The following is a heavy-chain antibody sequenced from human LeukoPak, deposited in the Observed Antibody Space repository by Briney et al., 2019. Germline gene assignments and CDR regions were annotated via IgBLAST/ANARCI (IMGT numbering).Heavy chain of an antibody. V-gene: IGHV3-7*01. Sequence: GGSLRLSCAASGFTLSSYWMSWVRQAPGKGLEWVANIKQDGSEKYYVDSVKGRFTISRDNAKNSLYLQMNSLRAEDTAVYYCARLPYDYVWGSYRYYYFDYWGQGTLVTVSS. D-gene: IGHD3-16*02. CDR3: ARLPYDYVWGSYRYYYFDY. CDR1: GFTLSSYW. CDR2: IKQDGSEK. J-gene: IGHJ4*02.